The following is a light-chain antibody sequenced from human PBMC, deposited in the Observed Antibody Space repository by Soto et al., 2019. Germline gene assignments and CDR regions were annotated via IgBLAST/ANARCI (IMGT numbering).Light chain of an antibody. CDR2: EVS. V-gene: IGLV2-14*01. CDR1: SNDVGGYNY. J-gene: IGLJ1*01. CDR3: NSYTSSNTFV. Sequence: QAVVTQPASVSGSPGQSITISCTGTSNDVGGYNYVSWYQHHPGKGPKLMIYEVSNRPSGVSDRFSGSKSGNTASLTISGLQAEDEADYYCNSYTSSNTFVFGTGTKLTVL.